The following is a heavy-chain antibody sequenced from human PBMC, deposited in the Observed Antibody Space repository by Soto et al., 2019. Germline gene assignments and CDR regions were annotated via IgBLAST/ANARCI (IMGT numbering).Heavy chain of an antibody. V-gene: IGHV4-59*01. D-gene: IGHD1-7*01. CDR1: GDSISNYY. Sequence: NLSLTCTVSGDSISNYYWSWIWQPPGKGLEWIGHVFSSGRTNYNPSLKSRVTISVDTSKNQSSLKLSSVTAVDTAVYYCARVMTNYGDSEYFQPWGQGTLVTVSS. CDR2: VFSSGRT. J-gene: IGHJ1*01. CDR3: ARVMTNYGDSEYFQP.